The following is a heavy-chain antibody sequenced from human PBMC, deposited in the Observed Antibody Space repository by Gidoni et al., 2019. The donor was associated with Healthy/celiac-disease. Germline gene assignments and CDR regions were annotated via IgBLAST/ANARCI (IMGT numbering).Heavy chain of an antibody. CDR2: IYYSGST. D-gene: IGHD3-3*01. Sequence: QLQLQESGQGLVKPSEPLSLTCTVSAGSISRSSYYWGWIRQPPGKGLECIGSIYYSGSTYYNPSLKSRVTISVDTSKNQFSLKLSSVTAADTAVYYCACPTIFGVVSRDFDYWGQGTLVTVSS. CDR1: AGSISRSSYY. CDR3: ACPTIFGVVSRDFDY. V-gene: IGHV4-39*07. J-gene: IGHJ4*02.